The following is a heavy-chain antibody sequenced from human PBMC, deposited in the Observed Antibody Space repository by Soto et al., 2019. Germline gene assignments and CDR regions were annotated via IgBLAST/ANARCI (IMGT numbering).Heavy chain of an antibody. CDR2: IIPKFGTT. J-gene: IGHJ4*02. Sequence: QVQLVQSGAEVKKPGSSVKVSCKASGGTFSTYGINWVRLAPGQGLEWMGWIIPKFGTTKNAQKFQGRVTITADESTNTAYMELKYLRSEDTAVYFCASELDPYYGGNSLSLDYWGQGTLVTVSS. CDR1: GGTFSTYG. V-gene: IGHV1-69*13. CDR3: ASELDPYYGGNSLSLDY. D-gene: IGHD4-17*01.